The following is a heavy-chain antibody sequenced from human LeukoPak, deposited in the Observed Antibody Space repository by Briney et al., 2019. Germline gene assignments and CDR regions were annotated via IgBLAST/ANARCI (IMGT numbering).Heavy chain of an antibody. CDR2: ISWNSGSI. J-gene: IGHJ4*02. CDR1: GFTFDDYA. D-gene: IGHD3-10*01. V-gene: IGHV3-9*01. CDR3: AKDDSLDYYGSGSSLDY. Sequence: GGSLRLSCAASGFTFDDYAMHWVRQAPGKGLEWVSGISWNSGSIGYADSVKGRFTISRDNAKNSLYLQMNSLRVEDTALYYCAKDDSLDYYGSGSSLDYWGQGTLVTVSS.